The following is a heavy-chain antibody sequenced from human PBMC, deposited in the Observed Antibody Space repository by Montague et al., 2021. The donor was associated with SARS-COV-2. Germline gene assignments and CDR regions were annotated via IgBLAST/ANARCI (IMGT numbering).Heavy chain of an antibody. Sequence: SLRLSCAASGFTFDDFAMHWVRQAPGKGLEWVSSISWNSNNINYADSVKGRFTISRDNAENSLYLHMDSLRTDDTAFYYCAKDIFCATLSYEDSRVFDSWGQGTLVTVSS. CDR1: GFTFDDFA. V-gene: IGHV3-9*01. J-gene: IGHJ4*02. CDR2: ISWNSNNI. D-gene: IGHD2-15*01. CDR3: AKDIFCATLSYEDSRVFDS.